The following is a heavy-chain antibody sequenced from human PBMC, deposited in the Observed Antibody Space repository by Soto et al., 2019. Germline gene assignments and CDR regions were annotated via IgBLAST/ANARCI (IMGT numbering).Heavy chain of an antibody. CDR3: VTSQKGYNWNYFDH. CDR2: VFYTGFT. V-gene: IGHV4-39*01. CDR1: GASISGSYYY. Sequence: QLQLQESGPGLVKPSETLSLTCAVSGASISGSYYYWAWLRQSPGKGPEWIGSVFYTGFTSYNPSLESRVSVSVDTSKSQFSLKLSAVTAADTAVYYCVTSQKGYNWNYFDHWGQGALVTVSS. D-gene: IGHD1-20*01. J-gene: IGHJ4*02.